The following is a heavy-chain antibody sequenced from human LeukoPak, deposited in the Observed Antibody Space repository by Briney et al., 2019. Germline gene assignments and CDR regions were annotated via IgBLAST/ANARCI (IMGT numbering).Heavy chain of an antibody. V-gene: IGHV1-8*01. Sequence: ASVKVSCKASGYTFTSYDINWVRQAPGQGLEWMGWMNPNSGNTGYAQKFQGRVTTTRNTSINTDYMELSSLRSEDTAVYYCARGEEITFGGVIVIPDYWGQGTLVTVSS. CDR1: GYTFTSYD. CDR2: MNPNSGNT. D-gene: IGHD3-16*02. J-gene: IGHJ4*02. CDR3: ARGEEITFGGVIVIPDY.